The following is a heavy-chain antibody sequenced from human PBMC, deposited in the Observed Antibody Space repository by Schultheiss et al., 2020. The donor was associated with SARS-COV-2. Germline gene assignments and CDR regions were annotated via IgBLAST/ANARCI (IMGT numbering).Heavy chain of an antibody. D-gene: IGHD6-13*01. CDR3: ARSVGSYSSSWHDAFDI. J-gene: IGHJ3*02. V-gene: IGHV3-48*04. CDR2: ISSSSSTI. Sequence: GGSLRLSCAASGFTFSGSAMHWVRQAPGKGLEWVSYISSSSSTIYYADSVKGRFTISRDNAKNSLYLQMNSLRAEDTAVYYCARSVGSYSSSWHDAFDIWGQGTMVTVAS. CDR1: GFTFSGSA.